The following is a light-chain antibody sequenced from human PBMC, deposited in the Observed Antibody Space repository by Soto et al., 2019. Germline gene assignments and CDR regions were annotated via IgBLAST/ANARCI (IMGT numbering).Light chain of an antibody. Sequence: LAQPGYVSGSPGQWLTISCTGTSSDLDIYNYVSWYQQQPGKAPKLMIYQVTNRPSGVSNRFSGSRSGNTPSLTISGVQAEDRPESCCTSYPYTTNYVFGTES. CDR3: TSYPYTTNYV. V-gene: IGLV2-14*01. CDR1: SSDLDIYNY. J-gene: IGLJ1*01. CDR2: QVT.